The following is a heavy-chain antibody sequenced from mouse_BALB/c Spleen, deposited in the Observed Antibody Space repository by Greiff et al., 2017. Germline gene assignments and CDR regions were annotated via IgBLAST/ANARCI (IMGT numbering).Heavy chain of an antibody. J-gene: IGHJ4*01. D-gene: IGHD1-2*01. CDR3: ARHEKKNYGYGGYAMDY. CDR2: FYPGSGSI. CDR1: GYTFTEYI. V-gene: IGHV1-62-2*01. Sequence: VQRVESGAGLVKPGASVKLSCKASGYTFTEYIIHWVKQRSGQGLEWIGWFYPGSGSIKYNEKFKDKATLTADKSSSTVYMELSRLTSEDSAVYFCARHEKKNYGYGGYAMDYWGQGTSVTVSS.